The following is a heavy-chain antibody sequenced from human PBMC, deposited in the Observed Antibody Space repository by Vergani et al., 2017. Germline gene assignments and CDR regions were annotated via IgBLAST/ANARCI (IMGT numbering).Heavy chain of an antibody. D-gene: IGHD4-17*01. J-gene: IGHJ5*02. V-gene: IGHV3-21*01. CDR1: GFTFSHYS. CDR3: ARKMTTMTTNWFDP. Sequence: EVQMVESGGGLVKPGGSLRLSCVASGFTFSHYSMNWVRQAPGKGLEWVSSISGNNDDVYYADSVKGRFTISRDSSKTLYLQMDSLRVEDTAMYFCARKMTTMTTNWFDPWGQGTLVTVSS. CDR2: ISGNNDDV.